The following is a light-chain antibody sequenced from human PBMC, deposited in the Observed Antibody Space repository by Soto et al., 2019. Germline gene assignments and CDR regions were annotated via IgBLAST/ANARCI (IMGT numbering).Light chain of an antibody. CDR2: GTS. CDR3: QQYGSSPNT. J-gene: IGKJ2*01. V-gene: IGKV3-20*01. CDR1: QSVSSSR. Sequence: EIVLTQSPGTLSLSPGDRATISCRASQSVSSSRLAWYQHKPGQAPILLIYGTSSRATGIPARFSGSGSGTDFTLTISRLEPEDFAVYYCQQYGSSPNTFGQGTKVEIE.